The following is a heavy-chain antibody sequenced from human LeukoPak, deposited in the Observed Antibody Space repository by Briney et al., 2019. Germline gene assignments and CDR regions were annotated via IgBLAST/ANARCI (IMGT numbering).Heavy chain of an antibody. D-gene: IGHD3-16*01. CDR2: ISGSGGTT. CDR1: GFPLNTYA. Sequence: PGGSLSLLCAASGFPLNTYAVSWVRQAPGKGLEWVSAISGSGGTTYYADSVKGRFTISRDNSKNTLYLQMNSLRAEDTALYYCAKDRTWGLVYRGQGTLVTVSS. J-gene: IGHJ4*02. V-gene: IGHV3-23*01. CDR3: AKDRTWGLVY.